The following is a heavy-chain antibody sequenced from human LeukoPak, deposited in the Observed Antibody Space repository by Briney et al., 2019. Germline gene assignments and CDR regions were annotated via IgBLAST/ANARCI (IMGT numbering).Heavy chain of an antibody. CDR1: GFTFSSYW. Sequence: PGGSLRLSCAASGFTFSSYWMSWVRQAPGKGLEWVANIKQDGSEKYYVDSVKGRFTISRDNAKNSLYLQMNSLRAEDTAVYYCEYYDFWSGRYGMDVWGQGTTVTVSS. D-gene: IGHD3-3*01. V-gene: IGHV3-7*01. J-gene: IGHJ6*02. CDR3: EYYDFWSGRYGMDV. CDR2: IKQDGSEK.